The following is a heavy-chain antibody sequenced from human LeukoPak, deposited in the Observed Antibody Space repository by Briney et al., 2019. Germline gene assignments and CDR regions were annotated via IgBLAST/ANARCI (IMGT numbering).Heavy chain of an antibody. CDR3: ARGTTIYDGMDV. Sequence: ASVKVSCKASGYTFTSYGISWVRQAPGQGLEWMGWISTYNGDTQYAQNLQGRVTMTTDTSTSTAYMELRSLRSDDTAVYYCARGTTIYDGMDVWGQGTTVTVS. J-gene: IGHJ6*02. CDR2: ISTYNGDT. V-gene: IGHV1-18*01. D-gene: IGHD4-17*01. CDR1: GYTFTSYG.